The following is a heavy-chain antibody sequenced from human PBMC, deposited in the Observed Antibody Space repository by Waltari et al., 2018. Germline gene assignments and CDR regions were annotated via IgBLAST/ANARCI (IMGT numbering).Heavy chain of an antibody. CDR1: GGYSSSSSYY. CDR2: IYYSGST. V-gene: IGHV4-39*01. Sequence: QLQLQESGPGLVKPSENLSLTCTVSGGYSSSSSYYWGWIRQPPGKWLEWIGSIYYSGSTYYNPSLKSPVTISVYTSKNQFSLKLSSVTAADTAVYYCARLGGSYFDYWGQGTLVTVSS. D-gene: IGHD1-26*01. CDR3: ARLGGSYFDY. J-gene: IGHJ4*02.